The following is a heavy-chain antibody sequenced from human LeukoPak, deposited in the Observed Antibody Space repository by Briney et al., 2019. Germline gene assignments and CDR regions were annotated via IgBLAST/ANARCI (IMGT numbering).Heavy chain of an antibody. CDR3: ARDSWGSRGYSYGPSDY. CDR2: IIPILGIA. D-gene: IGHD5-18*01. V-gene: IGHV1-69*04. J-gene: IGHJ4*02. Sequence: GASVKVSCKASGGTFSSYTISWVRQAPGQGLEWMGRIIPILGIANYAQKFQGRVTITADESTSTAYMGLSSLRSEDTAVYYCARDSWGSRGYSYGPSDYWGQGTLVTVSS. CDR1: GGTFSSYT.